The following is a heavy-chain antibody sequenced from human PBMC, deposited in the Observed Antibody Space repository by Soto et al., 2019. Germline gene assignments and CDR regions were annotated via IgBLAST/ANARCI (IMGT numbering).Heavy chain of an antibody. V-gene: IGHV4-39*01. CDR3: ATITIFGVVPNYFDY. D-gene: IGHD3-3*01. Sequence: PSETLSLTCAVSGGSISSSSFYCGWIRQPPGKGLEWIGSFYYSESTYYNPSLKSRVIISVDTSKNQFSLKLSSVTAADTAVYYCATITIFGVVPNYFDYWGQGTLVTGSS. CDR1: GGSISSSSFY. CDR2: FYYSEST. J-gene: IGHJ4*02.